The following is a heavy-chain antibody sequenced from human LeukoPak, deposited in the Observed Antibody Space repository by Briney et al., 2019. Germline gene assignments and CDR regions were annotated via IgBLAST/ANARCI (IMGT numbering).Heavy chain of an antibody. V-gene: IGHV3-23*01. CDR3: AKMKGHPLPKYYMDV. CDR1: GFTLSGFA. J-gene: IGHJ6*01. D-gene: IGHD1-26*01. CDR2: ISGTGDNT. Sequence: PGGSLRLSCPASGFTLSGFAMSWVRPTPGKGLEWVSGISGTGDNTLYADSVKGRFTISRDNSKNTLYLEMNSLRAEDTAIYYCAKMKGHPLPKYYMDVWGQGTTVTVSS.